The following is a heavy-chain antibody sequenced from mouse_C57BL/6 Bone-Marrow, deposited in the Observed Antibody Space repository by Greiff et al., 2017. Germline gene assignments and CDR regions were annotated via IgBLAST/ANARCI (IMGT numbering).Heavy chain of an antibody. CDR2: IYPGDGDT. Sequence: QVQLQQSGPELVKPGASVKISCKASGYAFSSSWMNWVKQRPGKGLEWIGRIYPGDGDTNYNGKFKGKATLTADKSSSTAYMQLSSLTSEDSAVYFCARRKYGSIYYYAMDYWGQGTSVTVSS. CDR1: GYAFSSSW. J-gene: IGHJ4*01. CDR3: ARRKYGSIYYYAMDY. D-gene: IGHD1-1*01. V-gene: IGHV1-82*01.